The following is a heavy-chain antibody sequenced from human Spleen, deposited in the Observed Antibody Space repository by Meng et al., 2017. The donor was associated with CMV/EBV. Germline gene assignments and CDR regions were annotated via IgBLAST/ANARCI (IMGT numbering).Heavy chain of an antibody. CDR2: ISGRGDST. CDR3: AREMVRAYSVDY. D-gene: IGHD3-10*01. Sequence: GESLKISCAASGFTFSSYAMTWVRQAPGKGLEWVSSISGRGDSTYYSDSVKGRFSISRDSPKNTLYLQMNSLRAEDTAVYYCAREMVRAYSVDYWGQGTLVTVSS. CDR1: GFTFSSYA. V-gene: IGHV3-23*01. J-gene: IGHJ4*02.